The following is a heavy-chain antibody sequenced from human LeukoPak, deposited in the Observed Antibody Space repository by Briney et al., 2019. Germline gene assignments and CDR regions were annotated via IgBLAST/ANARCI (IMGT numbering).Heavy chain of an antibody. Sequence: GGSLRLSPAPSGFTFSSYGMTSVRQTPRKGLEWISGTSGSGGSTYYAHSVRGRFTISTDNSKHTLYLEMNSLRAEDTAVYYCAKDSSSYDWGYMDVWGKRTTVTMSS. CDR1: GFTFSSYG. J-gene: IGHJ6*03. V-gene: IGHV3-23*01. D-gene: IGHD3-22*01. CDR2: TSGSGGST. CDR3: AKDSSSYDWGYMDV.